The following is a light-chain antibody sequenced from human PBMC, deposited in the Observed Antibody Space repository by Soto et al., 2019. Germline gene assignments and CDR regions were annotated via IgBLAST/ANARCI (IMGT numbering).Light chain of an antibody. Sequence: EIVMTQSPATLSVSPGGRATLSCRASQSISDTLAWYQQKPGQAPRLLIHGASTRATGFPARFSGSGSGTDFTLTISSLQSEDFAVYYCQQYNNWPGTFGQGTKVDI. CDR1: QSISDT. V-gene: IGKV3-15*01. J-gene: IGKJ1*01. CDR2: GAS. CDR3: QQYNNWPGT.